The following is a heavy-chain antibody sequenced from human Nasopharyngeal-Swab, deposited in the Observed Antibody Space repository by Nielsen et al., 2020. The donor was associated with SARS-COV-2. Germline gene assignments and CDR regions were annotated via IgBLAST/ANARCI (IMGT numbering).Heavy chain of an antibody. V-gene: IGHV3-23*01. Sequence: GGSLRLSCAASGFTFRSYAISWVRQAPGKGLEWVSVISASDYTTYYADSVKGRFTISRDNAKNSLYLQMNSLRAEDTAVYYCARDQWFSYYDRYAVGYYYYGMDVWGQGTTVTVSS. J-gene: IGHJ6*02. CDR2: ISASDYTT. CDR3: ARDQWFSYYDRYAVGYYYYGMDV. CDR1: GFTFRSYA. D-gene: IGHD3-22*01.